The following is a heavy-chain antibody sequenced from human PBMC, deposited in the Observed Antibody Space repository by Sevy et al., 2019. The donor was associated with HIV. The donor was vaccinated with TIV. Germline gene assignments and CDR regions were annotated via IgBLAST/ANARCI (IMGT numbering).Heavy chain of an antibody. CDR1: GFTFSSYW. CDR2: IKQDGSEK. Sequence: GGSLRLSCAASGFTFSSYWMSWVRQAPGKGLEWVANIKQDGSEKYYVDSVKGRFTISRDNAKNSLYLKMNSLRAEDTAVYYCARQDIVVVPAALPYYYGMDVWGQGTTVTVSS. CDR3: ARQDIVVVPAALPYYYGMDV. J-gene: IGHJ6*02. V-gene: IGHV3-7*01. D-gene: IGHD2-2*01.